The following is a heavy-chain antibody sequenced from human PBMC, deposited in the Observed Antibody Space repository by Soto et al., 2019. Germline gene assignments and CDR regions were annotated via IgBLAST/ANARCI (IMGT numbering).Heavy chain of an antibody. J-gene: IGHJ1*01. CDR2: INHSGST. Sequence: QVQLQQWGAGLLKPSETLSLTCADYGGSFSGYYWSWIRQPPGKGLEWIGEINHSGSTNYNPSLKSRVTISVDTSKNQFSLKLSSVTAADTAVYYCAITVVTPREYFQHWGQGTLVTVSS. V-gene: IGHV4-34*01. D-gene: IGHD2-21*02. CDR3: AITVVTPREYFQH. CDR1: GGSFSGYY.